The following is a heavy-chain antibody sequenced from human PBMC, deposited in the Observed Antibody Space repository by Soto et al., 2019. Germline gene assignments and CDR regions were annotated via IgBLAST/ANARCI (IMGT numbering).Heavy chain of an antibody. CDR2: IIPIFGTA. Sequence: QVQLVQSGAEVKKPGSSVKVSCKASGGTFSSYAISWVRQAPGQGLEWMGGIIPIFGTANYAQKFQGRVTITADESTCTAYMELSSLRSEDTAVYYCARDPPYSSSPWGAFDIWGQGTMVTVSS. CDR1: GGTFSSYA. D-gene: IGHD6-13*01. CDR3: ARDPPYSSSPWGAFDI. V-gene: IGHV1-69*01. J-gene: IGHJ3*02.